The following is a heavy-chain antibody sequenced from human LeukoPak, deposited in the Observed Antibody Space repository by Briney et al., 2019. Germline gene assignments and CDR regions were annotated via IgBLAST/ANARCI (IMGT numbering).Heavy chain of an antibody. CDR1: GFTFSSYA. D-gene: IGHD3-9*01. J-gene: IGHJ4*02. Sequence: GGSLRLSCATSGFTFSSYAMSWVRQAPGKGLEWVSGIGASGGSTYYADSVKGRFTISRDNSKNTLYLQMNSLRTEGTAVYYCAKAEGYDILTGLDYWGQGTLVTVSS. V-gene: IGHV3-23*01. CDR2: IGASGGST. CDR3: AKAEGYDILTGLDY.